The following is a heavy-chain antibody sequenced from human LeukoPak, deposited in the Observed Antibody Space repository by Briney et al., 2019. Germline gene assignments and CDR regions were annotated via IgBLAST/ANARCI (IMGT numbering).Heavy chain of an antibody. CDR1: GFTFSSYS. CDR2: ISGSSTTI. J-gene: IGHJ4*02. D-gene: IGHD3-10*01. Sequence: GGSLRLSCAASGFTFSSYSMNWVRQAPGKGLEWVSYISGSSTTIYYADSVKGRFTISRDNAKNSLYLQMNSLRAEDTAVYYCASGITMIRGVPYWGQGTLVTVSS. CDR3: ASGITMIRGVPY. V-gene: IGHV3-48*01.